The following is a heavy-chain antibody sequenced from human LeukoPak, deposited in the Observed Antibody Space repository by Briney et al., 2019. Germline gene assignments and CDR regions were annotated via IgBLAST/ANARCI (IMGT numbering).Heavy chain of an antibody. CDR3: AKDASPYSEDYYFDY. CDR2: IRYDGSNK. Sequence: PGGSLRLSCAASGFTFSSYGMHWVRQAPGKGLEWVAFIRYDGSNKYYADSVKGRFTISRDNSKNTLYLQMNSLRAEDTAVYYCAKDASPYSEDYYFDYWGQGTLATVSS. V-gene: IGHV3-30*02. J-gene: IGHJ4*02. CDR1: GFTFSSYG. D-gene: IGHD2-15*01.